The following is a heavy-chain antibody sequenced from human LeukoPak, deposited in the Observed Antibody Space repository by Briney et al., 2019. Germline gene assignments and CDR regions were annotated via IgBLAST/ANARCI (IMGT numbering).Heavy chain of an antibody. V-gene: IGHV4-61*01. CDR1: GGSISSSSYY. CDR2: IYYSGST. Sequence: SETLSLTCTVSGGSISSSSYYWSWIRQPPGKGLEWIGYIYYSGSTNYNPSLKSRVTISVDTSKNQFSLKLSSVTAADTAVYYCARAGAIVALDYWGQGTLVTVSS. J-gene: IGHJ4*02. D-gene: IGHD3-22*01. CDR3: ARAGAIVALDY.